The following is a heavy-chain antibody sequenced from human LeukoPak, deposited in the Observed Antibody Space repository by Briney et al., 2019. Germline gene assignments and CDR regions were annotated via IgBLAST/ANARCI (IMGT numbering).Heavy chain of an antibody. CDR2: IYTSGST. J-gene: IGHJ6*03. CDR1: GGSISSYY. D-gene: IGHD3-22*01. CDR3: AAIYDSSPSYYYFYMDV. Sequence: PSETLSLTCTVSGGSISSYYWSWIRQPAGKGLEWIGRIYTSGSTNYNPSLKSRATISVDTSKNQFSLKLSSVTAADTAVYYCAAIYDSSPSYYYFYMDVWGKGTTVTVSS. V-gene: IGHV4-4*07.